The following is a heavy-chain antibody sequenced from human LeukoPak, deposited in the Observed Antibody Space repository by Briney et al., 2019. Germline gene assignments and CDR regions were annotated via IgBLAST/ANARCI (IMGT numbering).Heavy chain of an antibody. CDR1: GYTFNSYD. Sequence: ASVTVSCKASGYTFNSYDINWVRQAPGQGLEWMGWMNPNIGNTGYAQKFQGRVTMTMNTSISTAYMELSSLRSEDTAVYYCARKTFFDILTGYYPAFDIWGLGTMVTVSS. V-gene: IGHV1-8*01. CDR2: MNPNIGNT. CDR3: ARKTFFDILTGYYPAFDI. J-gene: IGHJ3*02. D-gene: IGHD3-9*01.